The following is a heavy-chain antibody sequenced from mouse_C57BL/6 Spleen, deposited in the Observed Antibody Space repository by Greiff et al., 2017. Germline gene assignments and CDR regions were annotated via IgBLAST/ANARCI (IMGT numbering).Heavy chain of an antibody. D-gene: IGHD2-4*01. CDR3: ARGNYDYDGSRDYAMDY. CDR1: GYTFTSYW. CDR2: IDPSDSET. Sequence: VQLQQPGAELVRPGSSVKLSCKASGYTFTSYWMHWVKQRPIQGLEWIGNIDPSDSETHYNQKFKDKATLTVDKSSSTAYMQLSSLTSEDSAVYYCARGNYDYDGSRDYAMDYWGQGTSVTVSS. J-gene: IGHJ4*01. V-gene: IGHV1-52*01.